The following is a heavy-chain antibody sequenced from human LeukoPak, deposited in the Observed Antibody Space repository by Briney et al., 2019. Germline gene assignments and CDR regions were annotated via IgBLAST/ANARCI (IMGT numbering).Heavy chain of an antibody. D-gene: IGHD2-2*01. J-gene: IGHJ6*03. Sequence: ASVKVSCKASGYTFTSYYMHWVRQAPGQGLEWMGIINPSGGSTSYAQKFQGRVTMTRDMSTSTVYMELSSLRSEDTAVYYCARDGVDCSSTSCSYYYYYYYMDVWGKGTTVTVSS. CDR2: INPSGGST. V-gene: IGHV1-46*01. CDR1: GYTFTSYY. CDR3: ARDGVDCSSTSCSYYYYYYYMDV.